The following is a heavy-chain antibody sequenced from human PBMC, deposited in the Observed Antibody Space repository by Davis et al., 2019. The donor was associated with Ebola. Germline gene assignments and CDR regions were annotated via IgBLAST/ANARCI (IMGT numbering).Heavy chain of an antibody. CDR3: VAPKLVLTKKDYYFYGMDV. CDR1: GFTFSDHY. D-gene: IGHD6-13*01. J-gene: IGHJ6*02. Sequence: GESLKISCAASGFTFSDHYMDWVRQAPGKGLEWVGRTRNKANSYTTEYAASVKGRFTISRDDSKNSLHLLMNSLKTEDTAVYYCVAPKLVLTKKDYYFYGMDVWGQGTTVTVSS. V-gene: IGHV3-72*01. CDR2: TRNKANSYTT.